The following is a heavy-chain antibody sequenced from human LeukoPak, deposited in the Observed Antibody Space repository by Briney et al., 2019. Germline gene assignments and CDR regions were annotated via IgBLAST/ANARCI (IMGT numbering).Heavy chain of an antibody. Sequence: GGSLRLSCAASGFTFSSYSMNWVRQAPGKGLEWVSSISSSSSYIYYADSVKGRVTISRDNAKNSLYLQMNSLRAEDTAVYYCARVTIRYSSSWPDAFDIWGQGTMVTVSS. CDR1: GFTFSSYS. J-gene: IGHJ3*02. CDR3: ARVTIRYSSSWPDAFDI. D-gene: IGHD6-13*01. CDR2: ISSSSSYI. V-gene: IGHV3-21*01.